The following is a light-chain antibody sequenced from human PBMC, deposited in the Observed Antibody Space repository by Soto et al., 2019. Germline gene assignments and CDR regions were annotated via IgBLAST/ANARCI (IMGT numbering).Light chain of an antibody. J-gene: IGKJ1*01. Sequence: DIQMTQSPSSLSASVGDRVTITCRASQDITNYLVWYQQKPGKAPKSLIYAASNLQSGVPPKFSGSGSGTDFTLTISSLQPEDFATYYCQQYNSYPRTFGQGTKVEIK. CDR2: AAS. V-gene: IGKV1-16*02. CDR1: QDITNY. CDR3: QQYNSYPRT.